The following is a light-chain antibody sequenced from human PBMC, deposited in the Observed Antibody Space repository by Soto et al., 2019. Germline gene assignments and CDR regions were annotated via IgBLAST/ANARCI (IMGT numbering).Light chain of an antibody. CDR1: HTINRD. CDR3: QQSHITQYI. V-gene: IGKV1-39*01. CDR2: RAS. J-gene: IGKJ2*01. Sequence: IQMTQSPSSLSASVGDRVTITCRASHTINRDLHWYQHSPGEAPNLLISRASSLQSGVPSRFSGSGFGTDFTLTISSLQREDFATYYCQQSHITQYIFGQGTTVEIK.